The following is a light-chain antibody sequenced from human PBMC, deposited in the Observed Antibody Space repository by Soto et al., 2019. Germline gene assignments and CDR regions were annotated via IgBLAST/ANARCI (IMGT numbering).Light chain of an antibody. CDR3: KQYNSYSRT. CDR1: QTISSW. Sequence: DIQMTQSPSTLSGSVGDRVTITCRASQTISSWLAWYQQKPGKAHKLLIYKASTLKSGVPSRFSSSGSGTEFTLTIRSLQPDDFATYYCKQYNSYSRTFGQGTKVDIK. CDR2: KAS. V-gene: IGKV1-5*03. J-gene: IGKJ1*01.